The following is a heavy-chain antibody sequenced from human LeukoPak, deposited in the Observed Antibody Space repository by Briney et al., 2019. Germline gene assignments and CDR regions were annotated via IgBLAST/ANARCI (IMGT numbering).Heavy chain of an antibody. CDR3: AKVKGATNRGPFDY. Sequence: GGSLRLSCAASGFTFSSYAMSWVRQAPGKGLEWVSAISGSGGSTYYADSVKGRFTISRDNSKNTQYLQMNSLRAEDTAVYYCAKVKGATNRGPFDYWGQGTLVTVSS. V-gene: IGHV3-23*01. D-gene: IGHD1-26*01. CDR1: GFTFSSYA. J-gene: IGHJ4*02. CDR2: ISGSGGST.